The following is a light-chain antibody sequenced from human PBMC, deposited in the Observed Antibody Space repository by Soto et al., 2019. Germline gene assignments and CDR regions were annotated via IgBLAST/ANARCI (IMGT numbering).Light chain of an antibody. Sequence: QTVVTQEPSFSVSPGGTVTLTCGLSSGSVSTSYYPSWYQQTPGQAPRTLIYSTNTRSSGVPDRFSGSILGNKAARTITGAQADDESDYYCVLYMGSGIAVFGGGTQLTVL. CDR2: STN. CDR3: VLYMGSGIAV. V-gene: IGLV8-61*01. CDR1: SGSVSTSYY. J-gene: IGLJ7*01.